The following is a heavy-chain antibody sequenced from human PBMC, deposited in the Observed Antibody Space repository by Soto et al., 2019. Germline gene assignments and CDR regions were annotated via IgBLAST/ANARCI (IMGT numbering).Heavy chain of an antibody. V-gene: IGHV3-21*01. J-gene: IGHJ4*02. Sequence: PGGSLRLSCAASGFTFSSYSMNWVRQAPGEGLEWVSSISSSSSYIYYADSVKGRFTISRDNAKNSLYLQMNSLRAEDTVVYYCARDEGYCSSTSCYWGIDYWGQGTLVTVSS. D-gene: IGHD2-2*01. CDR3: ARDEGYCSSTSCYWGIDY. CDR1: GFTFSSYS. CDR2: ISSSSSYI.